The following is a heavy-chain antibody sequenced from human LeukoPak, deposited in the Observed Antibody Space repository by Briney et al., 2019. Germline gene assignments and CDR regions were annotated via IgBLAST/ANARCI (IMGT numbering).Heavy chain of an antibody. CDR3: ARGVGAAAGYIDY. CDR2: INVGNGNT. J-gene: IGHJ4*02. CDR1: GYTFTSYA. Sequence: GASVKVSCKASGYTFTSYAMHWVRQAPGQRLEWMGWINVGNGNTKYSQEFQGSVTITRDTSASTAYMELRSLRSEDMAVYYCARGVGAAAGYIDYWGQGTVVTVSS. D-gene: IGHD6-13*01. V-gene: IGHV1-3*03.